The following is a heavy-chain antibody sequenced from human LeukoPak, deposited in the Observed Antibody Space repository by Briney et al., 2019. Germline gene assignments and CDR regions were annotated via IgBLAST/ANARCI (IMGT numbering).Heavy chain of an antibody. J-gene: IGHJ4*02. D-gene: IGHD5-24*01. Sequence: SETLSLTCTVSGGSISSHYWSWIRQPPGKGLEWIGYIYYSGSTNYNPSLKSRVTISVDTSKNQFSLKLSSVTAADTAVYYCARERRDGYNYFDYWGQGTLVTVSS. CDR2: IYYSGST. CDR1: GGSISSHY. V-gene: IGHV4-59*11. CDR3: ARERRDGYNYFDY.